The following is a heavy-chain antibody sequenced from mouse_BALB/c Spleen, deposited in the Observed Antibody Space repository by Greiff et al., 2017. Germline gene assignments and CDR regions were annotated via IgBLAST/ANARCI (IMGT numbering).Heavy chain of an antibody. V-gene: IGHV1-18*01. CDR2: INPNNGGT. CDR3: AFITTVGAPIRAMDY. J-gene: IGHJ4*01. D-gene: IGHD1-1*01. CDR1: GYTFTEYT. Sequence: EVQLQQSGPVLVKPGASVKISCKTSGYTFTEYTMHWVKQSHGQSLEWIGGINPNNGGTSYNQKFKGKATLTVDKSASTAYMELRSLTSEDSAVYYCAFITTVGAPIRAMDYWGQGTSVTVSS.